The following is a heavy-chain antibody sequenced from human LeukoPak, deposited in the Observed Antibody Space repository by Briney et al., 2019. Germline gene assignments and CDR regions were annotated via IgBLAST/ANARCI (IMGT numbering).Heavy chain of an antibody. CDR1: GCTFSSYA. V-gene: IGHV1-69*01. D-gene: IGHD2-2*01. CDR3: ARVGDIVGGPAAENWFDP. J-gene: IGHJ5*02. Sequence: SVKVSCKASGCTFSSYAISWVRQAPGQGLEWMGGIIPIFGTANFAQSFQGRVTITGDESTSTAYMELSSLRSDDTAVYYCARVGDIVGGPAAENWFDPWGQGTLVTVSS. CDR2: IIPIFGTA.